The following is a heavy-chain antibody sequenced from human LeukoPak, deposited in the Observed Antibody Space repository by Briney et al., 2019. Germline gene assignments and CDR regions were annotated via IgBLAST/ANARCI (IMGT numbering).Heavy chain of an antibody. CDR1: GGSISSSSYY. J-gene: IGHJ4*02. CDR2: IYYSGST. CDR3: ASMDFWSGYCVDY. D-gene: IGHD3-3*01. Sequence: TSETLSLTCTVSGGSISSSSYYWGWIRQPPGKGLEWIGSIYYSGSTYYNPSLKSRVTISVDTSKNQFSLKLSSVTAADTAVYHCASMDFWSGYCVDYWGQGTLVTVSS. V-gene: IGHV4-39*01.